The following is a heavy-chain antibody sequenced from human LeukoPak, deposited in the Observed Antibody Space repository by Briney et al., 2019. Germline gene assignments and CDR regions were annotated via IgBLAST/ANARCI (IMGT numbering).Heavy chain of an antibody. J-gene: IGHJ4*02. CDR2: IYSGGST. CDR3: ASTPPRYLGYFDY. V-gene: IGHV3-53*01. Sequence: GGSLRLSCAASGFTVRYNYMSWVRQAPGKGLEWVSVIYSGGSTYYADSVKGRFTISRDNSKNTLYFQMNSLRAEDTAVYYCASTPPRYLGYFDYWGQGTLVTVSS. CDR1: GFTVRYNY. D-gene: IGHD3-9*01.